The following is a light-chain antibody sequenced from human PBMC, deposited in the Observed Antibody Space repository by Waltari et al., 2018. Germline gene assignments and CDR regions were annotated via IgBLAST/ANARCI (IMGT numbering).Light chain of an antibody. Sequence: QSALTQPPSVSGAPRQRVTISCSGSSSNIGESAVNWYQQFPGKSPKLVIYYDDLLPSGVSDRFSGSKSGTSASLAITGLQAEDEADYYCQSYDSSLSVYVFGTGTKVTVL. V-gene: IGLV1-36*01. CDR1: SSNIGESA. CDR3: QSYDSSLSVYV. J-gene: IGLJ1*01. CDR2: YDD.